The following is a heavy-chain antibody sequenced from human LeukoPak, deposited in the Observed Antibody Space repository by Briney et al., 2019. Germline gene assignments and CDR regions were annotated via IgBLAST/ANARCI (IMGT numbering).Heavy chain of an antibody. CDR1: GGTFSSYA. V-gene: IGHV1-69*13. Sequence: SVKVSCKASGGTFSSYAISWVRQAPGQGLEWMGGIIPIFGTANYAQKFQGRVTITADESTSTAYMELSSLRSEDTAVYYCARYCSSTSCYRAYYYYMDVWGKGTTVTVSS. CDR2: IIPIFGTA. CDR3: ARYCSSTSCYRAYYYYMDV. D-gene: IGHD2-2*01. J-gene: IGHJ6*03.